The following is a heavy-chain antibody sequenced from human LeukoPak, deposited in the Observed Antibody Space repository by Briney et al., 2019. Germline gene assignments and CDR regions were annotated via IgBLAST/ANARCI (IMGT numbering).Heavy chain of an antibody. Sequence: HPGGSLRLSCAASGFTFSSYAMSWVRQAPGKGLEWVSAISGSGGSTYYADSVKGRFTISRDDSKNTLYLQMNSLGAEDTAVYYCAKGFSYSSSWYSVPYYYGMDVWGQGTTVTVSS. CDR2: ISGSGGST. J-gene: IGHJ6*02. D-gene: IGHD6-13*01. CDR3: AKGFSYSSSWYSVPYYYGMDV. CDR1: GFTFSSYA. V-gene: IGHV3-23*01.